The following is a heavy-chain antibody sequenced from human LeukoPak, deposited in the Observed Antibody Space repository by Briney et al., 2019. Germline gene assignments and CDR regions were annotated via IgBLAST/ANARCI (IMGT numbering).Heavy chain of an antibody. CDR1: GGSISSGGYY. CDR3: ARENIAAIDY. CDR2: IYYSGST. V-gene: IGHV4-61*08. Sequence: SETLSLTCTVSGGSISSGGYYWSWIRQPPGKGLEWIGYIYYSGSTNYNPSLKSRVTISVDTSKNQFSLKLSSVTAADTAVYYCARENIAAIDYWGQGTLVTVSS. D-gene: IGHD6-13*01. J-gene: IGHJ4*02.